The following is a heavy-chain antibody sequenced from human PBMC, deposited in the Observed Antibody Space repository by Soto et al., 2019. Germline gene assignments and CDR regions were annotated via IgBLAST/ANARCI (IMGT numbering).Heavy chain of an antibody. CDR1: GGSISSSSYY. J-gene: IGHJ6*03. V-gene: IGHV4-39*01. Sequence: SETLSLTCTVSGGSISSSSYYWGWIRQPPGKGLEWIGSIYYSGSTYYNPSLKSRVTISVDTSKNQFSLKLSSVTAADTAVYYCARQQLWFGELLPPSYYHYMDVWNKGTTVTVSS. CDR3: ARQQLWFGELLPPSYYHYMDV. CDR2: IYYSGST. D-gene: IGHD3-10*01.